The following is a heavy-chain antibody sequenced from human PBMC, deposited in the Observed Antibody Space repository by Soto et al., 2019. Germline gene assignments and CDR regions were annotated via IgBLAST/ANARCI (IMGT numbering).Heavy chain of an antibody. CDR1: GGSIGSSSW. Sequence: PSETLSLTCAVSGGSIGSSSWWSWVRQRPGKGLEWIGEIYHTGNTNYNPSLESRVTISVDTSKNQFSLRLNSVTAADTAVYYCARPRGQSTGMTNFDYWGQGTLVTVSS. CDR2: IYHTGNT. V-gene: IGHV4-4*02. CDR3: ARPRGQSTGMTNFDY. J-gene: IGHJ4*02. D-gene: IGHD4-17*01.